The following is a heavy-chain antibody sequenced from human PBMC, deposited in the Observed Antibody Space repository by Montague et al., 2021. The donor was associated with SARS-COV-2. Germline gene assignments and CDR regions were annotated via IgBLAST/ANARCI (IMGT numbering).Heavy chain of an antibody. CDR3: ARVISRQNNIVVVGLYYFDY. CDR2: MYYSGST. V-gene: IGHV4-39*07. CDR1: GGSISSSSYY. D-gene: IGHD2-15*01. J-gene: IGHJ4*02. Sequence: SETLSLTCTVSGGSISSSSYYWGWIRQPPGKGLEWIGSMYYSGSTYYKPSLKSRVTISVDTSKNLFSLKLSSVTAADTAVYYCARVISRQNNIVVVGLYYFDYWGQGTLVTVSS.